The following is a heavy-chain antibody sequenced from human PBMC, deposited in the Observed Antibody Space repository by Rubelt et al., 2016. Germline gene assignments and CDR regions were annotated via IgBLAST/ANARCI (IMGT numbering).Heavy chain of an antibody. CDR3: ARGDYDSSGYPDY. CDR2: IYYSGST. D-gene: IGHD3-22*01. V-gene: IGHV4-31*03. Sequence: QVQLQESGPGLVKPSQTLSLTCTVSGGSISSGGYYWGWIRQSPGKGLEWIGSIYYSGSTYCNPSLKSRVTISVGTSKNQLSLKRSSVTAADTAVYYCARGDYDSSGYPDYWGQGTLVTVSS. J-gene: IGHJ4*02. CDR1: GGSISSGGYY.